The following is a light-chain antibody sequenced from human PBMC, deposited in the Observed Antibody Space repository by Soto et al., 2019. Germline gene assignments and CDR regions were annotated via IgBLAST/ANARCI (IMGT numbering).Light chain of an antibody. V-gene: IGKV3-15*01. J-gene: IGKJ1*01. CDR2: GAS. CDR3: QQYNNWPPWT. Sequence: EIVTTQPPATLSVSPGERATLSCRASQSVSSNLAWYQQKPGQAPRLLIYGASTRATGIPARFSGSGSGTEFTLTISSLQSEDFAVYYCQQYNNWPPWTFGQGTKVDIK. CDR1: QSVSSN.